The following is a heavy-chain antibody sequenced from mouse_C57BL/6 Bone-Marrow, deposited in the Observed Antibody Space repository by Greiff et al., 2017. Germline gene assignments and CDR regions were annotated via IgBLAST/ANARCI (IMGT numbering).Heavy chain of an antibody. V-gene: IGHV14-2*01. D-gene: IGHD1-1*01. CDR3: APTTTVVFDYYAMDY. J-gene: IGHJ4*01. CDR2: IDPEDGET. CDR1: GFNIKDYY. Sequence: VQLQQSGAELVKPGASVKLSCTASGFNIKDYYMHWVKQRTEQGLEWIGRIDPEDGETKYAPKFQGKATMTADTASNTAYLQLSSLTSEDTAVYYCAPTTTVVFDYYAMDYWGQGTSVTVSS.